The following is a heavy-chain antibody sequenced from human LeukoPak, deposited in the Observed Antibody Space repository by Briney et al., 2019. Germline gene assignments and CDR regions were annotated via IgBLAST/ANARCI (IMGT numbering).Heavy chain of an antibody. CDR1: GFTLGNAW. V-gene: IGHV3-74*01. CDR3: ARDRPHNWFDP. D-gene: IGHD1-14*01. J-gene: IGHJ5*02. Sequence: GGSLRLSCAASGFTLGNAWMHWVRQAPGEGLVWVSRIDSDGTTTIYADSVKGRFTISRDNARNTVYLQMNSLRVEDTAVYYCARDRPHNWFDPWGQGTLVTVSS. CDR2: IDSDGTTT.